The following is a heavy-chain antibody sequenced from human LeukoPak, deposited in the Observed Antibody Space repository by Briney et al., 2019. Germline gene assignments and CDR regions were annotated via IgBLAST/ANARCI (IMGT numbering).Heavy chain of an antibody. V-gene: IGHV3-7*01. CDR1: GFTFSSYW. CDR2: IKQDGSDK. D-gene: IGHD4-23*01. J-gene: IGHJ4*02. Sequence: GGSLRLSCAASGFTFSSYWMSWVRQAPGKGLEWVAKIKQDGSDKYYVDSVKGRFTISRDNAENSLYLQMNSLRAEDTAVYYCTKIPADYGGNSGNFDYWGQGTLVTVSS. CDR3: TKIPADYGGNSGNFDY.